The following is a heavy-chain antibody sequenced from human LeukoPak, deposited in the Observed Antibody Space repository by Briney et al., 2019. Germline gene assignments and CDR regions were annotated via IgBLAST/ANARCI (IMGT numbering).Heavy chain of an antibody. V-gene: IGHV1-46*01. CDR2: INPSGGST. CDR3: ARAPITMVRGVGKTNWFDP. D-gene: IGHD3-10*01. CDR1: GYAFTSYY. Sequence: EASVKVSCKASGYAFTSYYMHWVRQAPGQGLEWMGIINPSGGSTSYAQKFQGRVTMTRGTSTSTVYMELSSLRSEDTAVYYCARAPITMVRGVGKTNWFDPWGQGTLVTVSS. J-gene: IGHJ5*02.